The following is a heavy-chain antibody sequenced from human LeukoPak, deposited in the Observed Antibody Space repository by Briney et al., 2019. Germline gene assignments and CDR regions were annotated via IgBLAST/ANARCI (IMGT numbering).Heavy chain of an antibody. D-gene: IGHD3-10*01. V-gene: IGHV3-21*01. CDR2: ISSSSSYI. CDR1: GFTFSSYA. CDR3: ARDKMVRGVSGAFDI. Sequence: PGGSLRLSCAASGFTFSSYAMNWVRQAPGKGLEWVSSISSSSSYIYYADSVKGRFTISRDNAKNSLYLQMNSLRAEDTAVYYCARDKMVRGVSGAFDIWGQGTMVTVSS. J-gene: IGHJ3*02.